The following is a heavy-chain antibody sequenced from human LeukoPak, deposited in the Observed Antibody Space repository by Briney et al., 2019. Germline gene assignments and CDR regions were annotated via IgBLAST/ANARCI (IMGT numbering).Heavy chain of an antibody. D-gene: IGHD3-10*01. J-gene: IGHJ4*02. CDR3: ARDKGYYGSGSEIGFDY. V-gene: IGHV1-3*01. Sequence: GASVKVSCKASGYTFTSYAMHWVRQAPGQRLEWMGWINAGNGNTKYSQKFQGRVTITRDTSASTAYMELSSLRSEDTAVYYCARDKGYYGSGSEIGFDYWGQGTLVTVSS. CDR1: GYTFTSYA. CDR2: INAGNGNT.